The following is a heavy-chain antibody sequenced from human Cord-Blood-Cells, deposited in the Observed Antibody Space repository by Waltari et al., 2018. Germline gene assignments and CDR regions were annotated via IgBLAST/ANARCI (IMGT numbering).Heavy chain of an antibody. CDR2: IWYDGSNK. J-gene: IGHJ4*02. Sequence: QVQLVESGGGVVQPGRSLRLSCAAPGFPFCHFGLPLVRRAPGKGLEWVAVIWYDGSNKYYADSVKGRFTISRDNSKNTLYLQMNSLRAEDTAVYYCARDQYRDTAMVDYWGQGTLVTVSS. D-gene: IGHD5-18*01. CDR3: ARDQYRDTAMVDY. CDR1: GFPFCHFG. V-gene: IGHV3-33*01.